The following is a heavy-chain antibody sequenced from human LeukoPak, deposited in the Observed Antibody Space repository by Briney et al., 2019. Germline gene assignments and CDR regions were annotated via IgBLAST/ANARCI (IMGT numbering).Heavy chain of an antibody. CDR1: GESFSGYY. J-gene: IGHJ4*02. Sequence: KSSETLSLTCTVYGESFSGYYWTWIRQPPGKGLEWIGEIIDTGSTKYNSSLKSRVTISLDTSRNQFSLKLSSVTAADTAMYYCTSNLYSGSYYYAYWGQGTLVTVSS. D-gene: IGHD1-26*01. CDR3: TSNLYSGSYYYAY. V-gene: IGHV4-34*12. CDR2: IIDTGST.